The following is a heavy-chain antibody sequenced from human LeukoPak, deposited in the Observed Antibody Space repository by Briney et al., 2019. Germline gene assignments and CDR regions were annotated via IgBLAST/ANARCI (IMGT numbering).Heavy chain of an antibody. CDR1: GGTFSNYA. CDR3: ARDEYYGDYYYYYGMDV. Sequence: SVKVSCKASGGTFSNYAISWVRQAPGQGLEWMGGIIPIFGTANYAQKFQGRVKITADESTSTAYMELSSLRSEDTAVYYCARDEYYGDYYYYYGMDVWGQGTTVTVSS. J-gene: IGHJ6*02. V-gene: IGHV1-69*13. D-gene: IGHD4-17*01. CDR2: IIPIFGTA.